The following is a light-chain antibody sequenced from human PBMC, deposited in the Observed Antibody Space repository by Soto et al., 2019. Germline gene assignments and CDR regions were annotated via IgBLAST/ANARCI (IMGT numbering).Light chain of an antibody. Sequence: QSVLTQPASVSGSPGQSITISCTATSSDAGGYKFVSWYQQHPGKAPKVMIYEDSKRPSGVSYRFSGSKSGNTASLTISGLQAEDEDDYHCCSYASGSTYWVFGGGTQLTVL. J-gene: IGLJ3*02. V-gene: IGLV2-23*01. CDR3: CSYASGSTYWV. CDR2: EDS. CDR1: SSDAGGYKF.